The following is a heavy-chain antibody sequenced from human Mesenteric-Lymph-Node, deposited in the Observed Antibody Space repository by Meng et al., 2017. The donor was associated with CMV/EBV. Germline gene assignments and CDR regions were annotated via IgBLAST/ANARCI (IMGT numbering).Heavy chain of an antibody. J-gene: IGHJ4*02. CDR3: ARVGVYCSSTSCYRGALDY. V-gene: IGHV3-30*04. D-gene: IGHD2-2*02. Sequence: GGSLRLSCAASGFTFSTYAMHWVRQAPGKGLEWVAVISTDGSKDYYADSVKGRFTISRDNAKNSLYLQMNSLRAEDTAVYYCARVGVYCSSTSCYRGALDYWGQGTLVTVSS. CDR1: GFTFSTYA. CDR2: ISTDGSKD.